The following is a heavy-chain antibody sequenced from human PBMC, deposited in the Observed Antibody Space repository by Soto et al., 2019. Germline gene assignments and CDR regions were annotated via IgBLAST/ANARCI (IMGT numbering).Heavy chain of an antibody. J-gene: IGHJ6*02. CDR3: ARRSGVAIHYYYYYGMDV. CDR2: IYYSGST. Sequence: PSETLSLTCTVSGGSISSSSYYWGWIRQPPGKGLEWIGSIYYSGSTYYNPSLKSRVTISVDTSKNQFSLKLSSVTAADTAVYYCARRSGVAIHYYYYYGMDVWGQGTTVTVSS. D-gene: IGHD5-12*01. V-gene: IGHV4-39*01. CDR1: GGSISSSSYY.